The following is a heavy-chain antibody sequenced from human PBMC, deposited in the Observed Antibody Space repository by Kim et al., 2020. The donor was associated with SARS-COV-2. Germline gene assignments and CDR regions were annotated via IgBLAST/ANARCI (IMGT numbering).Heavy chain of an antibody. J-gene: IGHJ4*02. D-gene: IGHD6-19*01. V-gene: IGHV3-43*02. CDR3: SKASEWLPRY. CDR2: VSGDGGTT. CDR1: GFTFADSV. Sequence: GGSLRLSCAASGFTFADSVMHWVRQAPGKGLEWVALVSGDGGTTYYAYSVKGRFTISRDNSEDALSLQMNSLRTDDTASYYCSKASEWLPRYWGQGTLVTV.